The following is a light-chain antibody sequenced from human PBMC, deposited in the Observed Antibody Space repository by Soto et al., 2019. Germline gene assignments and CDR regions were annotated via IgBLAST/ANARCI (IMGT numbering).Light chain of an antibody. CDR1: LTITSW. Sequence: DIQMTQSPSPVSASVGDRVIITCRASLTITSWVAWYQQVPGKAPKLLIYDASIFQTGVRSIFSGSGSGTDFTLTINILQPEDFATYYCQQAKSFPVTFGQGTRLEIK. CDR3: QQAKSFPVT. CDR2: DAS. V-gene: IGKV1-12*01. J-gene: IGKJ5*01.